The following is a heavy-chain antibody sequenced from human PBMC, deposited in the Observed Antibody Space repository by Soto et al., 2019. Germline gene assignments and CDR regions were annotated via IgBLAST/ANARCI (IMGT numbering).Heavy chain of an antibody. Sequence: SETLSLTCAVAGGSISSGGDSWSWIRQPPGKGLDWIGYIYHGGSTYYNPSLKSRVTISVDRSKNQFSLKLSSVTAADTAVYYCATVPDYWGQGTLVTVSS. J-gene: IGHJ4*02. CDR2: IYHGGST. V-gene: IGHV4-30-2*01. CDR1: GGSISSGGDS. CDR3: ATVPDY.